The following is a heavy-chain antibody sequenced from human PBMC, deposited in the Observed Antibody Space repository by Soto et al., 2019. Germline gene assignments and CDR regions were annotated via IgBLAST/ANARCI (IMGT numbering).Heavy chain of an antibody. CDR1: GYTFTSYG. CDR2: ISAYNGNT. Sequence: QVQLVQSGAEVKKPGASVKVSCKASGYTFTSYGISWVRQAPGQGLEWMGWISAYNGNTNYAQKLQGRVTMTTDTSTSTAHMELRSLRSDDTAVYYCARDRRPMGATAEHRYYYYYGMDVWGQGTTVTVSS. J-gene: IGHJ6*02. CDR3: ARDRRPMGATAEHRYYYYYGMDV. V-gene: IGHV1-18*01. D-gene: IGHD1-26*01.